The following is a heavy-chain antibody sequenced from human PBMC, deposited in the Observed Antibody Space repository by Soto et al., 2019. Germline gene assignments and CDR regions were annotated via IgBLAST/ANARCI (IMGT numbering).Heavy chain of an antibody. CDR3: ASPPTNLDYDDDTWFDP. V-gene: IGHV3-7*01. CDR2: INQDGGQT. CDR1: GFTFSRYW. Sequence: GGSLRLSCGASGFTFSRYWMNWVRQAPGKGLEWVANINQDGGQTYYVDSVKGRFTISRNNAKNFLYLQMDSLRAEDTAVYYCASPPTNLDYDDDTWFDPWGQGTLVTVPQ. J-gene: IGHJ5*02. D-gene: IGHD4-17*01.